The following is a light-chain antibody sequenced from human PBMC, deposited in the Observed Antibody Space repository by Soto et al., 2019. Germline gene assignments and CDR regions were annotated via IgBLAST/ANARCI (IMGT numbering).Light chain of an antibody. V-gene: IGKV3D-15*01. CDR2: GAS. CDR1: QSVSSD. J-gene: IGKJ2*01. CDR3: QQYNNWPPYT. Sequence: EIVMTQSPATLSVSPGERATLSCRASQSVSSDLAWYQQKPGQAPRLLIFGASTRATDIPARFSGSGSGTEFTLTISSLQSEDFAVYYCQQYNNWPPYTFGRGTKLEIK.